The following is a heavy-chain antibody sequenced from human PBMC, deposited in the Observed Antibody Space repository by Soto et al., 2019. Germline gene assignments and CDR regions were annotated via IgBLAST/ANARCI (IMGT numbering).Heavy chain of an antibody. CDR3: ATSYGSGYRAFDY. D-gene: IGHD3-10*01. CDR2: VNPILSMS. V-gene: IGHV1-69*04. J-gene: IGHJ4*02. Sequence: QVQLVQSGAEVKRPGSSVKVSCKASGDTFSFYSINWVRQALDLGFEWMGRVNPILSMSNYAQRFQGRVTMTADKSTSTAYMELSGLRSEDTAMYYCATSYGSGYRAFDYWGQGALVTVSS. CDR1: GDTFSFYS.